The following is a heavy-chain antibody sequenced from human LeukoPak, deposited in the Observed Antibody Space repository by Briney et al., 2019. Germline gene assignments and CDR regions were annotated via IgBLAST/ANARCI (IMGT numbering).Heavy chain of an antibody. CDR1: GGTFSSYA. J-gene: IGHJ6*02. CDR2: IIPIFGTA. D-gene: IGHD2-2*01. CDR3: ARDIVVVPAAINFVCYGMDV. Sequence: SVKVSCKASGGTFSSYAISWARQAPGQGLEWMGGIIPIFGTANYAQKFQGRVTITADESTSTAYMELSSLRSEDTAVYYCARDIVVVPAAINFVCYGMDVWGQGTTVTVSS. V-gene: IGHV1-69*13.